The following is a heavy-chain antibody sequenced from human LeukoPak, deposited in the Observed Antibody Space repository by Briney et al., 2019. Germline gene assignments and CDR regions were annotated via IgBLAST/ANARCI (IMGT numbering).Heavy chain of an antibody. CDR3: ARGGYCSSTSLWRWFDP. Sequence: SETLSLTCTVSGGSISSYYWSWIRQPPGKGLEWIGYIYYSGSTNYNPSLKSRVTISVDTSKNQFSLKLSSVTAADTAVYYCARGGYCSSTSLWRWFDPWGQGTLVTVSS. D-gene: IGHD2-2*01. V-gene: IGHV4-59*01. CDR2: IYYSGST. J-gene: IGHJ5*02. CDR1: GGSISSYY.